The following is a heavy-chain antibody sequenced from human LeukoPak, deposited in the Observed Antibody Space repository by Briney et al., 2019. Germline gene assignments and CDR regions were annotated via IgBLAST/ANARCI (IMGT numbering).Heavy chain of an antibody. D-gene: IGHD5-12*01. Sequence: GGSLRLSCAASGFTFNNYAMNWVRQSPGKGLEWVSGISGSGDRTYIADSAEGRFTVSRDNSANTMYLQMDSLRVDDTAIYYCARDVRGYRRPLHYWGQGTLVTVSS. CDR2: ISGSGDRT. CDR1: GFTFNNYA. V-gene: IGHV3-23*01. J-gene: IGHJ4*02. CDR3: ARDVRGYRRPLHY.